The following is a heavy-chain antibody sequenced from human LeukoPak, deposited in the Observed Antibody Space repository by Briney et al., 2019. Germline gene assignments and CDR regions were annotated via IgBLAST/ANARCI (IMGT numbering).Heavy chain of an antibody. J-gene: IGHJ4*02. D-gene: IGHD3-22*01. V-gene: IGHV3-64*01. Sequence: GGSLRLSCAASGFTFSNYAMHWVRQAPGKGLQYVSAINNNGGTTFYANSVKGRFTISRDNSKNTLYLQMNSLRAEDTAVYYCARDTEQVIVVVPDYWGQGTLVTVSS. CDR3: ARDTEQVIVVVPDY. CDR1: GFTFSNYA. CDR2: INNNGGTT.